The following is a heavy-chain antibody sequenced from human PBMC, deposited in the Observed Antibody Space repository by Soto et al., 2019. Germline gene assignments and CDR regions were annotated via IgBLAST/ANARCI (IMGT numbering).Heavy chain of an antibody. V-gene: IGHV1-69*02. Sequence: QIQLIQSGTEVKKPGSSAKVSCRASGGNFNTYTISCVRQAPGQGLEWRGRIIPILDIASYAQQFQGRVNITADKSTNTVNMELSSLRSEATAVFFCARSLGLCTGSWCRDYWGQGTLVSFSP. CDR2: IIPILDIA. J-gene: IGHJ4*02. D-gene: IGHD2-8*02. CDR3: ARSLGLCTGSWCRDY. CDR1: GGNFNTYT.